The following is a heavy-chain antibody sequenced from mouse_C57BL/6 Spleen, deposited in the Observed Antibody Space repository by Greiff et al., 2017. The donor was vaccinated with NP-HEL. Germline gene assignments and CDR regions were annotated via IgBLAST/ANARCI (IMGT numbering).Heavy chain of an antibody. V-gene: IGHV14-4*01. Sequence: EVQLQQSGAELVRPGASVKLSCTASGFNIKDDYMHWVKQRPEQGLEWIGWIDPENGDTEYASKFQGKATIPADTSSNTAYLQLSSLTSEDTAVYYCTTGQATGYWGQGTTLTVSS. D-gene: IGHD3-2*02. CDR2: IDPENGDT. CDR3: TTGQATGY. CDR1: GFNIKDDY. J-gene: IGHJ2*01.